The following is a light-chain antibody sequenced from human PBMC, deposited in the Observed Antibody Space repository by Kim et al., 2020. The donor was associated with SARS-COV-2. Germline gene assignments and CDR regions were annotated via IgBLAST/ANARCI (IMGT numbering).Light chain of an antibody. Sequence: QPVLTQPPSASPSLGASVTLTCTLSSGYSNYKVDWYQQRPGKGPRFVMRVGTGGIVGSKGDGIPDRFSVLGSGLNRYLTIKNIQEEDESDYHCGADHGSGSNFVWVFGGGTQLTVL. CDR1: SGYSNYK. CDR3: GADHGSGSNFVWV. CDR2: VGTGGIVG. V-gene: IGLV9-49*01. J-gene: IGLJ3*02.